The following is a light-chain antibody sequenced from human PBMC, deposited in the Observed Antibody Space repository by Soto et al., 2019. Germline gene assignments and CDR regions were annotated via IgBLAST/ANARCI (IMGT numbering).Light chain of an antibody. CDR1: SSDVGGYHF. J-gene: IGLJ1*01. CDR3: YSYTTTSTYV. V-gene: IGLV2-14*01. CDR2: VVG. Sequence: QSVLTQPASVSGSPGQSITLSCTGTSSDVGGYHFVSWYQQHPGKAPKLIIYVVGHRPSGVSDRFSGSKSGNTASLTISGLQAEDEADYYCYSYTTTSTYVFGTGTKVTVL.